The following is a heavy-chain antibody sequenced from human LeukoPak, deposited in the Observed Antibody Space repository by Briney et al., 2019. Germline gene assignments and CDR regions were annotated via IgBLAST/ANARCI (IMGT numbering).Heavy chain of an antibody. J-gene: IGHJ4*02. CDR2: ISSGSSTI. Sequence: GGSLRLSCAASGFTFSSYSMNWVRQAPGKGLEWVSYISSGSSTIYYADSVKGRFTISRDNAKNSLYLQMNSLRDEDTAVYYCARAGYDFWSGYSDYWGQGTLVTVSS. V-gene: IGHV3-48*02. CDR3: ARAGYDFWSGYSDY. D-gene: IGHD3-3*01. CDR1: GFTFSSYS.